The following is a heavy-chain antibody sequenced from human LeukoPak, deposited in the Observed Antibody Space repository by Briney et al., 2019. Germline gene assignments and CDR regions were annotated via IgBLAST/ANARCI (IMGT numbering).Heavy chain of an antibody. Sequence: GGSLRLSCAASGFTFSSYEMNWVRQAPGKGREWVSYISSSGSTIYYADSVKGRFTISRDNAKNSLYLQMNSLRAEDTAVYYCARGGSWRSFDYWGQGTLVTVSS. CDR2: ISSSGSTI. V-gene: IGHV3-48*03. D-gene: IGHD6-13*01. J-gene: IGHJ4*02. CDR1: GFTFSSYE. CDR3: ARGGSWRSFDY.